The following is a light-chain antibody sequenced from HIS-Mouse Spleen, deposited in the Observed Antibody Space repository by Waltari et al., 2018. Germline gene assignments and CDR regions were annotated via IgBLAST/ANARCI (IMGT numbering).Light chain of an antibody. J-gene: IGLJ3*02. CDR1: SSDVGGYNY. Sequence: QSALTQPASVSGSPGQSITISCTGTSSDVGGYNYVSWYQQHPGKAPKLMIYDVSNRPSGVSNRFSGSKSGNTASLTISGLQAEDDAYYYCSSYTSSSTLVFGGGTKLTVL. CDR2: DVS. CDR3: SSYTSSSTLV. V-gene: IGLV2-14*03.